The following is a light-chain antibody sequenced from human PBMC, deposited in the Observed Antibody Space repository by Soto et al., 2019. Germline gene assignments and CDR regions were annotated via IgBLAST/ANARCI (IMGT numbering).Light chain of an antibody. CDR3: QQSYTTPIT. Sequence: DIQMTQSPSSLSASVGDRVIITCRASQTISSHLNWYQQKPGKAPNLLVYAASGLQSGVPSRFTGSGSGTDFTLTISSLQPEDFATYFCQQSYTTPITFGQGTRLEIK. J-gene: IGKJ5*01. V-gene: IGKV1-39*01. CDR2: AAS. CDR1: QTISSH.